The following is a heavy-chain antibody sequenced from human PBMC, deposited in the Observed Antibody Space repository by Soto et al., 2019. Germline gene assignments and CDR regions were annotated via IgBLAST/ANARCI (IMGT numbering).Heavy chain of an antibody. V-gene: IGHV1-2*04. Sequence: ASVKVSCKASGYTFTGYYMHWVRQAPGQGLEWMGWINPNSGGTNYAQKFQGWVTMTRDTSISTAYMELSRLRSDDTAVYYCAREAVAGTEYYYYGMDVWGQGTTVTVSS. D-gene: IGHD6-19*01. CDR2: INPNSGGT. CDR1: GYTFTGYY. J-gene: IGHJ6*02. CDR3: AREAVAGTEYYYYGMDV.